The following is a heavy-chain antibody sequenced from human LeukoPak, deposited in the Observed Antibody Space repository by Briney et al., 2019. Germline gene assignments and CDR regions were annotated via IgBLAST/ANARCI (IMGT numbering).Heavy chain of an antibody. J-gene: IGHJ4*02. V-gene: IGHV3-9*01. D-gene: IGHD6-13*01. CDR1: GFTFDDYA. CDR2: ISWNSGSI. CDR3: ARGRGIAAAPFDY. Sequence: GGSLRLSCAASGFTFDDYAMHWVRQAPGKGLEWVSGISWNSGSIGYADSVKGRFTISRDNAKNSLYLQMNSLRSEDTAVYYCARGRGIAAAPFDYWGQGTLVTVSS.